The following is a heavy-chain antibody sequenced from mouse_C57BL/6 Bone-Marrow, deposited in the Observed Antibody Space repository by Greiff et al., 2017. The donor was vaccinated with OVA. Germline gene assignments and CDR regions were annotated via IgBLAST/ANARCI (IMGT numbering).Heavy chain of an antibody. D-gene: IGHD3-2*02. CDR3: ARYSSGPDYFDY. V-gene: IGHV1-42*01. Sequence: EVQLQQSGPELVKPGASVKISCKASGYSFTGYYMNWVKQSPEKSLEWIGEINPSTGGTTYNQKFKAKATLTVDKSSSTAYMQLKSLTSEDSAVYYCARYSSGPDYFDYWGQGTTLTVSS. CDR2: INPSTGGT. J-gene: IGHJ2*01. CDR1: GYSFTGYY.